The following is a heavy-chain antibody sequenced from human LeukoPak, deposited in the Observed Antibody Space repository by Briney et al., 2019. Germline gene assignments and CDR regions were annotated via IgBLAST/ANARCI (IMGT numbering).Heavy chain of an antibody. V-gene: IGHV3-74*01. CDR3: ARRNRQDAFDI. J-gene: IGHJ3*02. Sequence: PGGSLRLSCAASGFTFSSYWMHWVRQAPGKGLVWVSRINSDGSSTSYADSVKGRFTISRDNPKNTLYLQMNSLRAEDTAVYYCARRNRQDAFDIWGQGTMVTVSS. CDR2: INSDGSST. CDR1: GFTFSSYW.